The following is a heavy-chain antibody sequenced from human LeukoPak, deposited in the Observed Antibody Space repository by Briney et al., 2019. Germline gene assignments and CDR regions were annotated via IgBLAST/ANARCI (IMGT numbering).Heavy chain of an antibody. CDR1: GFTFSSYG. J-gene: IGHJ4*02. CDR3: ARDLDSSGYYYFDY. D-gene: IGHD3-22*01. CDR2: IRYDGSNK. V-gene: IGHV3-30*02. Sequence: GGSLRLSCAASGFTFSSYGMHWVRQAPGRGLEWVAFIRYDGSNKYYADSVKGRFTISRDNSKNTLYLQMNSLRAEDTAVYYCARDLDSSGYYYFDYWGQGTLVTVSS.